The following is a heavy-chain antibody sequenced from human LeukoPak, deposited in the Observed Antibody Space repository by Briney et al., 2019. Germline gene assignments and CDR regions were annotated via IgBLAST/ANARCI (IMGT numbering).Heavy chain of an antibody. J-gene: IGHJ6*02. CDR2: IYYSEST. V-gene: IGHV4-59*01. D-gene: IGHD6-19*01. CDR3: ARGLVGNFYYYGMDV. Sequence: SETLSLTCTVSGGSISSYYCSWIRQPPGKGLEWIGYIYYSESTNYSPSLKSRVTISVDTSKNQFSLKLSSVTAADTAVYYCARGLVGNFYYYGMDVWGQGTTVTVSS. CDR1: GGSISSYY.